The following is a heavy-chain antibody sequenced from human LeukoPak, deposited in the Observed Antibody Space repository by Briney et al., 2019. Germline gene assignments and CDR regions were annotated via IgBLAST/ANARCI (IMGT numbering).Heavy chain of an antibody. CDR3: AGEEGIVVVVAANDAFDI. V-gene: IGHV4-4*07. CDR1: GGSISSYY. Sequence: SETLSLTCTVSGGSISSYYWSWIRQPAGKGLEWIGRIYTSGSTNYNPSLKSRVTMSVDTSKNQFSLKLSSVTAADTAVYYCAGEEGIVVVVAANDAFDIWGQGTMVTVSS. CDR2: IYTSGST. D-gene: IGHD2-15*01. J-gene: IGHJ3*02.